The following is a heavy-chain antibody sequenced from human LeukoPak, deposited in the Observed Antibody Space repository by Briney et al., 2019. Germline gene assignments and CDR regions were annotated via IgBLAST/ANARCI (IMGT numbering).Heavy chain of an antibody. D-gene: IGHD2-15*01. J-gene: IGHJ5*02. Sequence: SETLSLTCTVSGGSISTSNYYWGWIRQPPGKGLEWIGNIFYSGSTYYSPSLKSRVTISVDTSKNQFSLKLSSVTAADTAVYYCARVVGAAGRDWFDPWGQGTLVTVSS. CDR1: GGSISTSNYY. V-gene: IGHV4-39*07. CDR3: ARVVGAAGRDWFDP. CDR2: IFYSGST.